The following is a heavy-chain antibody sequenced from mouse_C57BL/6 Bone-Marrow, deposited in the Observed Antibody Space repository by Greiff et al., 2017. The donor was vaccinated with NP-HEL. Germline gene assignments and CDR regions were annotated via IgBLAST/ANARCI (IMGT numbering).Heavy chain of an antibody. CDR3: ARDGSSYERFAY. Sequence: VKLQESGPGLVQPSQSLSITCTVSGFSLTSYGVHWVRQSPGKGLEWLGVIWSGGSTDYNAAFISRLSISKDNSKSQVFFKMNSLQADDTAIYYCARDGSSYERFAYWGQGTLVTVSA. D-gene: IGHD1-1*01. CDR1: GFSLTSYG. J-gene: IGHJ3*01. CDR2: IWSGGST. V-gene: IGHV2-2*01.